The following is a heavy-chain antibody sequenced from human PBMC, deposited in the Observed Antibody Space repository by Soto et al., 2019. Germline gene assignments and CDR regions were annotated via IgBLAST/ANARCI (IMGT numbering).Heavy chain of an antibody. CDR3: ASLLHSNYQSYYYYMDV. D-gene: IGHD4-4*01. Sequence: GGSLRLSCAASGFTVSSNYMSWVRQAPGKGLEWVSVIYSGGSTYYADSVKGRFTISRDNSKNTLYLQMNSLRAEDTAVYYCASLLHSNYQSYYYYMDVWGKGTTVTVSS. CDR1: GFTVSSNY. CDR2: IYSGGST. V-gene: IGHV3-66*01. J-gene: IGHJ6*03.